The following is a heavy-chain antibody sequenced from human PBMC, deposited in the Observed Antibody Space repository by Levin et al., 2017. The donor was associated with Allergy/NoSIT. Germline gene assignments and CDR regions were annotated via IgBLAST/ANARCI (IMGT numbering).Heavy chain of an antibody. Sequence: GESLKISCAASGFTFSSYSMNWVRQAPGKGLEWVSSISSSSSYIYYADSVKGRFTISRDNAKNSLYLQMNSLRAEDTAVYYCAREIYSGYDFPIRGAFDIWGQGTMVTVSS. D-gene: IGHD5-12*01. V-gene: IGHV3-21*01. CDR3: AREIYSGYDFPIRGAFDI. J-gene: IGHJ3*02. CDR1: GFTFSSYS. CDR2: ISSSSSYI.